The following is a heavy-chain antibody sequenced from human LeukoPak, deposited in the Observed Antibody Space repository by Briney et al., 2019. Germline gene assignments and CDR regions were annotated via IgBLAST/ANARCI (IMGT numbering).Heavy chain of an antibody. Sequence: PGGSLRLSCAASGFTFSSYAMSWVRQAPGKGLEWVSAISGSGSSTYYADSVKGRFTISRDNSKNTLYLQMNSLRAEDAAVYYCAKDHPPYYYGSGTPGDYWGQGTLVTVSS. CDR3: AKDHPPYYYGSGTPGDY. D-gene: IGHD3-10*01. CDR2: ISGSGSST. V-gene: IGHV3-23*01. J-gene: IGHJ4*02. CDR1: GFTFSSYA.